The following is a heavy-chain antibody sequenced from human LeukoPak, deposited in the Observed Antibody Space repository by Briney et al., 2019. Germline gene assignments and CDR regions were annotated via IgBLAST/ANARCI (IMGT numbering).Heavy chain of an antibody. V-gene: IGHV3-23*01. CDR3: AKTTTGYSSGRFPGWPVDY. CDR2: IFGSGGST. Sequence: EGSLRLSCAASGFRFSSYAMYWVRQAPGKGLEWVSGIFGSGGSTHYADSVKGRFTISRDNSKNTVYLQMNSLRAEDTAGYYCAKTTTGYSSGRFPGWPVDYWGQGTLVTVSS. CDR1: GFRFSSYA. D-gene: IGHD6-19*01. J-gene: IGHJ4*02.